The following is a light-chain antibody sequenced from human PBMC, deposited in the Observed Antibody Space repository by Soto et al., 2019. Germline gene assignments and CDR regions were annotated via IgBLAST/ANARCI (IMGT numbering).Light chain of an antibody. CDR1: QSVRRN. CDR2: AAS. CDR3: QQANSFPLI. V-gene: IGKV3-15*01. J-gene: IGKJ4*01. Sequence: EILMTQSPSTLAVSPGEWATLSCRASQSVRRNLAWYQQRPGQAPRLLIYAASTRATGIPARFSGSGSGTEFTLIIDSLQSEDSEIYYCQQANSFPLIFGGGTKVDIK.